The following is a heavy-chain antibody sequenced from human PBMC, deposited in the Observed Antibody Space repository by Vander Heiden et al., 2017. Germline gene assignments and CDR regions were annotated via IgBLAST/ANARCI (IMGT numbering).Heavy chain of an antibody. CDR2: IDPSDSYT. D-gene: IGHD1-26*01. J-gene: IGHJ2*01. Sequence: EVQLVPSGAEVKKPGESLKISCKGSGYTLRNYWINWVRQKPGKGLEWLGRIDPSDSYTNCSPSFQGHVTISVDNSISTAYLQWGSLKASDSGMYFCARLSANYYGTDWHFDLWGRGTLVTVSS. CDR3: ARLSANYYGTDWHFDL. CDR1: GYTLRNYW. V-gene: IGHV5-10-1*03.